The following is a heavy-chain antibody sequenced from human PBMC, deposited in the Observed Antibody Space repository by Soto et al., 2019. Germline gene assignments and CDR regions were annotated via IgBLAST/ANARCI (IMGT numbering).Heavy chain of an antibody. CDR1: GVTFSTYT. CDR3: AKGLYGYSSGWYFDY. Sequence: PGGSLRLSCAASGVTFSTYTLSWVRQAPGKGLEWVSTISGSGGSTYYADSVKGRFTISRDNSKNTLYLQMNSLRAEDTAVYYCAKGLYGYSSGWYFDYWGEGTLVTVSS. D-gene: IGHD6-19*01. J-gene: IGHJ4*02. CDR2: ISGSGGST. V-gene: IGHV3-23*01.